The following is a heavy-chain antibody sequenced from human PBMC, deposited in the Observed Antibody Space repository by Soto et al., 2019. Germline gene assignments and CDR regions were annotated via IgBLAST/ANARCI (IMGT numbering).Heavy chain of an antibody. CDR2: IYYSGST. Sequence: LSLTCTVSGGSISSGGYCWSWIRQHPGKGLEWIGYIYYSGSTYYNPSLKSRVTISVDTSKNQFSLKLSSVTAADTAVYYCAAVFGGYTPYYYYYGMDVWGQGTTVTVSS. J-gene: IGHJ6*02. D-gene: IGHD3-16*02. CDR1: GGSISSGGYC. V-gene: IGHV4-31*03. CDR3: AAVFGGYTPYYYYYGMDV.